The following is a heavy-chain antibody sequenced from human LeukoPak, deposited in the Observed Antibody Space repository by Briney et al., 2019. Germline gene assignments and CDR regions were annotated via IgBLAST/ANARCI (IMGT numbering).Heavy chain of an antibody. D-gene: IGHD1-26*01. CDR3: ARDSGLRLGGKKDY. V-gene: IGHV3-30-3*01. Sequence: PGGSLRLSCAASGFTFSSYAMHWVRQAPGKGLEWVAVISYDGSNKYYADSVKGRFTISRDNSKNTLYLQMNSLRAEDTAVYYCARDSGLRLGGKKDYWGQGTLVTVSS. CDR2: ISYDGSNK. J-gene: IGHJ4*02. CDR1: GFTFSSYA.